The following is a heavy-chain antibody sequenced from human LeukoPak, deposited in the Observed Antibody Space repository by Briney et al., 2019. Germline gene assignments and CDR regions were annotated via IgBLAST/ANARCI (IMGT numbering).Heavy chain of an antibody. Sequence: ASVKVSCKASGYTFSSHDINWVRQVPGHGLEWLGWMNPNSGNTGYAQKFQGRVTMTTDTSTSTAYMELRSLRSDDTAVYYCAAPAALDNYYYYYMDVWGKGTTVTVSS. J-gene: IGHJ6*03. CDR3: AAPAALDNYYYYYMDV. CDR2: MNPNSGNT. CDR1: GYTFSSHD. V-gene: IGHV1-8*01. D-gene: IGHD2-2*01.